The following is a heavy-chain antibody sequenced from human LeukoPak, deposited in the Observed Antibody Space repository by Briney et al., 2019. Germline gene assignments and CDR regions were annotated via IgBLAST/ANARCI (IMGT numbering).Heavy chain of an antibody. J-gene: IGHJ5*02. Sequence: PSETLSLTCAIYGGSFSDYYWSWIRQPPGKGLEWSGEINHSGSTNYNPSLTSRVTMSVDTSKNQFSLKLSSVTAADTAVYYCARGWRYASYSSSSRWFDPWGQGTLVTVSS. CDR2: INHSGST. CDR3: ARGWRYASYSSSSRWFDP. V-gene: IGHV4-34*01. D-gene: IGHD6-6*01. CDR1: GGSFSDYY.